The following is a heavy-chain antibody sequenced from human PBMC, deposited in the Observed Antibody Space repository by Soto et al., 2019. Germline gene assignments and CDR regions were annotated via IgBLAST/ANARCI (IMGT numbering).Heavy chain of an antibody. Sequence: SETLSLTCTVSGGSISSSSYYWGWIRQPPGKGLEWIGSIYYSGSTNYNPSLKSRVTISVDTSKNQFSLKLSSVTAADTAVYYCARYSSGWYNNWFDPWGQGTLVTVSS. CDR2: IYYSGST. V-gene: IGHV4-39*07. J-gene: IGHJ5*02. CDR1: GGSISSSSYY. D-gene: IGHD6-19*01. CDR3: ARYSSGWYNNWFDP.